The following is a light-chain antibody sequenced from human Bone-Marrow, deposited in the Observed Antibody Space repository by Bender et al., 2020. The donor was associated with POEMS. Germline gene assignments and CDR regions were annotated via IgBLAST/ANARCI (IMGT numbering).Light chain of an antibody. Sequence: QSALTQPASVSGSPGQSITISCTGISRDVTSYNLVSWFQQHPGKAPKLLIFEVTKRPSGISHRFSGSKSGNTASLTVSGLQAEDEAIYYCSSYADNNHFVVFGGGTKLTVL. J-gene: IGLJ3*02. CDR2: EVT. CDR1: SRDVTSYNL. CDR3: SSYADNNHFVV. V-gene: IGLV2-14*02.